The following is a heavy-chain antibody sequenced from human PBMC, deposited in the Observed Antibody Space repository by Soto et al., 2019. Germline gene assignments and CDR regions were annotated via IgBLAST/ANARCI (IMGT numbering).Heavy chain of an antibody. CDR2: IYHRGIT. J-gene: IGHJ4*02. V-gene: IGHV4-30-4*01. D-gene: IGHD5-18*01. CDR1: GASVGSDEYY. CDR3: ARVLRDSAMGHFDY. Sequence: QVHLQESGPGLVTPSQTLSLTCTVSGASVGSDEYYWSWVRQPPGEGLEYIAYIYHRGITDYNPTLKSRVSISVDTSKNHFSLSLTSVTAADTAVYYCARVLRDSAMGHFDYWGQGILVTVSS.